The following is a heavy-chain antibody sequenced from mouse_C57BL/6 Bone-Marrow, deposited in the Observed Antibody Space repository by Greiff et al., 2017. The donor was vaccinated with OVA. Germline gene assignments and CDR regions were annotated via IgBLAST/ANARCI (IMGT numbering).Heavy chain of an antibody. CDR1: GFTFKDYY. V-gene: IGHV14-4*01. CDR2: IGPVNGAT. CDR3: TTLQLRYYYAMDY. Sequence: EVQLQQSGAELVRPGASVKLSCTASGFTFKDYYMHWVQQRPEKGLEWIGLIGPVNGATDYASKFSGLATITTDTTTNTAYLQLSRLTTEDTAVYYCTTLQLRYYYAMDYWGQGTSVTVSS. D-gene: IGHD1-3*01. J-gene: IGHJ4*01.